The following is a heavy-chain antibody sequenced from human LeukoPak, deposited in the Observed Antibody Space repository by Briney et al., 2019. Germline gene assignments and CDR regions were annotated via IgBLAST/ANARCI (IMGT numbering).Heavy chain of an antibody. CDR3: ARSGSSDSHFDY. V-gene: IGHV5-51*01. D-gene: IGHD1-26*01. J-gene: IGHJ4*02. CDR1: GYSFTNYW. CDR2: TYLGDSDT. Sequence: GESLKISCKASGYSFTNYWIAWVRQLPGKGLEWMGITYLGDSDTRYSPSFQGQVTIPADKSISTAYLQWSSLKASDTAMYYCARSGSSDSHFDYWGQGTLVTVSS.